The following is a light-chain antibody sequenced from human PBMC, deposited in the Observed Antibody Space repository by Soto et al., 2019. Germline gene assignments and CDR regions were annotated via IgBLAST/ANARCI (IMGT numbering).Light chain of an antibody. CDR1: GSNIGAPYD. CDR2: GST. J-gene: IGLJ1*01. Sequence: SLVTQPPSLSVAPGQRVTISCTGSGSNIGAPYDVHWYQHLPGTAPKLLIYGSTNRPSGVPGRFSGSKSGTSASLAITGLQAEDEADYYCQSYGSSLSGYVFGAGTKVTVL. V-gene: IGLV1-40*01. CDR3: QSYGSSLSGYV.